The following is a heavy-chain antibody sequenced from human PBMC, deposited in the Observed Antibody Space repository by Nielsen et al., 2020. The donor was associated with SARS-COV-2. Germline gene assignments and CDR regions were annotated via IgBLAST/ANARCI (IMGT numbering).Heavy chain of an antibody. CDR3: ARGGTICGVVNSGMDV. J-gene: IGHJ6*02. V-gene: IGHV4-30-4*01. CDR2: IYYSGST. CDR1: GGSISSGDYY. Sequence: SETLSLTCTVSGGSISSGDYYWSWIRQPPGKGLEWIGYIYYSGSTYYNPSLKSRVTRSVDTSKNQFSLKLSSVTAADTALYYCARGGTICGVVNSGMDVWGQGTTVTVSS. D-gene: IGHD3-3*01.